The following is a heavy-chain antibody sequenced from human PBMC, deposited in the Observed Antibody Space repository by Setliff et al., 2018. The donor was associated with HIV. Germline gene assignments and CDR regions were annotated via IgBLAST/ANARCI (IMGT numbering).Heavy chain of an antibody. CDR3: ARRGVPQQIDLDS. CDR2: IYITEYT. Sequence: SSETLSLTCTVSGGSLNTGTYYWSWIRQPAGKGLEWIGHIYITEYTDYNPSLKSRVTISVDTSKNQFSLKLSSLTAADTAMYYCARRGVPQQIDLDSWGHGTLVTV. CDR1: GGSLNTGTYY. V-gene: IGHV4-61*09. J-gene: IGHJ5*01. D-gene: IGHD3-10*01.